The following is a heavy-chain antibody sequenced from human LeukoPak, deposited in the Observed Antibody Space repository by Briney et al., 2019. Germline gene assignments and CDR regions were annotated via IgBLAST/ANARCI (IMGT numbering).Heavy chain of an antibody. J-gene: IGHJ4*02. CDR2: ICSGGST. CDR1: GFTVSSNY. CDR3: ARGGDYCGGDCYPPYYFDY. Sequence: PGGSLRLSCAASGFTVSSNYMSWVRQAPGKGLEWVSVICSGGSTYYADSVKGRFTISRDNSKNTLYLQMNSLRAEDTAVYYCARGGDYCGGDCYPPYYFDYWGQGTLVTVSS. V-gene: IGHV3-53*01. D-gene: IGHD2-21*02.